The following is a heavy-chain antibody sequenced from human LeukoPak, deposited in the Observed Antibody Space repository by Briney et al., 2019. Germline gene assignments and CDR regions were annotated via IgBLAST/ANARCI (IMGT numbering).Heavy chain of an antibody. V-gene: IGHV3-23*01. CDR2: SSGSGDVI. J-gene: IGHJ4*02. CDR3: AKGGISLVRGSFDY. CDR1: GFTLRNYA. D-gene: IGHD3-10*01. Sequence: PGRSLRLSCAASGFTLRNYAMSWVRQAPGKGLEWVSSSSGSGDVIYYADSVKGRFTISRDNSKNMLHLQMNSLRGEDTAVYYCAKGGISLVRGSFDYWGQGTLVTVSS.